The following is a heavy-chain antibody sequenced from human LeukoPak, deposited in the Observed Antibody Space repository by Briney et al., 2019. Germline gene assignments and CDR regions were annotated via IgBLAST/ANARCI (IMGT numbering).Heavy chain of an antibody. CDR2: MNPNSGNT. CDR1: GYTFTSYD. V-gene: IGHV1-8*03. J-gene: IGHJ3*02. CDR3: ARGTLYCSSTSCYRLGAFDI. Sequence: ASVKVSCKASGYTFTSYDINWVRQATGQGLEWMGWMNPNSGNTGYAQKFQGRVTITRNTSISTAYMELSSLRSEDTAVYYCARGTLYCSSTSCYRLGAFDIWGQGTMVTVSS. D-gene: IGHD2-2*01.